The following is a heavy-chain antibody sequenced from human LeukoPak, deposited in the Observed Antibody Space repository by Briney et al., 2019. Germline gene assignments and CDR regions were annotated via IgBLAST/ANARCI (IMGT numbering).Heavy chain of an antibody. CDR3: SWLDCSRGSCYLGYFDY. Sequence: ASVKVSCKASGYTFTTYGISWVRQAPGQRLEWMGWISAYNGNTNYAQKLQGRVTMTTDTSTSTAYMELRSLRSDDTAVYYCSWLDCSRGSCYLGYFDYWGQGTLVTVSS. D-gene: IGHD2-15*01. V-gene: IGHV1-18*01. CDR2: ISAYNGNT. J-gene: IGHJ4*02. CDR1: GYTFTTYG.